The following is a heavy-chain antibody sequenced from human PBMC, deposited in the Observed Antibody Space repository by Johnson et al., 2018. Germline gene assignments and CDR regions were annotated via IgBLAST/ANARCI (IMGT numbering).Heavy chain of an antibody. CDR1: GGSISSYY. Sequence: QVQLQESGPGLVKPSETLSLTCTVSGGSISSYYWSWIRQPPGKGLEWIGYIYYSGSTNYNPSLKSRVTISVDTSKNQFSLRLSSVTAADTAVYYCARRGYYYDDMDVWGQGTTVTVSS. J-gene: IGHJ6*02. V-gene: IGHV4-59*01. D-gene: IGHD3-16*01. CDR3: ARRGYYYDDMDV. CDR2: IYYSGST.